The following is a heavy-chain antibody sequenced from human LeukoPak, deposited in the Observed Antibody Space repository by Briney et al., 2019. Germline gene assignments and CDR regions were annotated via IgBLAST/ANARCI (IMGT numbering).Heavy chain of an antibody. Sequence: SETLSLTCADYGGSFSGYYWSWIRLPPGKGLEWIGEINHSGTTDYNPSLKSRVTISVDTSKNQFSLKLSSVTVADTAVYYCARGWITFGVVLTNWGQGTLVTVSS. V-gene: IGHV4-34*01. CDR1: GGSFSGYY. CDR2: INHSGTT. CDR3: ARGWITFGVVLTN. D-gene: IGHD3-16*01. J-gene: IGHJ4*02.